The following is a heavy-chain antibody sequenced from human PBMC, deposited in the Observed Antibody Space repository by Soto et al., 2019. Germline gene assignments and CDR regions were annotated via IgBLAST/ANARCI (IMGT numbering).Heavy chain of an antibody. J-gene: IGHJ4*02. CDR1: GGSISNYY. CDR3: ARQMTYSSSWYDY. V-gene: IGHV4-4*07. Sequence: QVQLQESGPGLVKPSETLSLSCTVSGGSISNYYWTWIRQPAGKGLEWIGRIYSSGSTNYNSSLKSRVTMSVDTSKNQFSLKLTSVTAADTAVYYCARQMTYSSSWYDYWGQGTLVTVSS. CDR2: IYSSGST. D-gene: IGHD6-13*01.